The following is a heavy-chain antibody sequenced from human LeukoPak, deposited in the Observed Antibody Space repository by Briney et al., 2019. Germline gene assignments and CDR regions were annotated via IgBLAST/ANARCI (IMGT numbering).Heavy chain of an antibody. CDR2: ISSSSSHT. CDR3: GSEGIYSTTDNFDY. J-gene: IGHJ4*02. Sequence: GGSLRLSCVASGFTFSSYAMNWVRQAPGKGLEYVSSISSSSSHTDYADSVKGRFTISRDNAKNSLYLQMNSLRAEDTAVYYCGSEGIYSTTDNFDYWGQGTLVTVSS. D-gene: IGHD6-13*01. V-gene: IGHV3-21*01. CDR1: GFTFSSYA.